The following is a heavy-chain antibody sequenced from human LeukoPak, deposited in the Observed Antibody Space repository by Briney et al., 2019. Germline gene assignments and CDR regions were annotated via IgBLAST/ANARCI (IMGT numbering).Heavy chain of an antibody. CDR1: GGSISSSSYY. Sequence: PSETLSLTCTVSGGSISSSSYYWGWIRRPPGQGLEWIGSIYYSGNTYYNASLKSRVTISGDTSKHQFSLILSSVTAADTAVYYCATPGLARAYWGQGTLVTVSS. J-gene: IGHJ4*02. CDR2: IYYSGNT. CDR3: ATPGLARAY. V-gene: IGHV4-39*01.